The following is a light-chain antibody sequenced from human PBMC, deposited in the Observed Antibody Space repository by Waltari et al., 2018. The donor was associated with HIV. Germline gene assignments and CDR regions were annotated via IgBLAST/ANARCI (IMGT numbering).Light chain of an antibody. Sequence: YEFTQPPSVSVSPGQTPKIICSGAALPEHYAHWYQQRPGQAPVLVIYKDKERPSGIPERFSGSSSGTTATLTISGVLEEDEADYYCQSADSSETLGVFGGGTKLTVL. CDR1: ALPEHY. V-gene: IGLV3-25*03. CDR3: QSADSSETLGV. J-gene: IGLJ3*02. CDR2: KDK.